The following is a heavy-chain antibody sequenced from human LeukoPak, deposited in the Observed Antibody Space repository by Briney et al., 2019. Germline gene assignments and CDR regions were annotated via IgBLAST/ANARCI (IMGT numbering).Heavy chain of an antibody. Sequence: GGSLRLSCAASGFTFRNYGMHWARQAPDKGLEWVAFIRYEGSSKYYADSVKGRFTISRDNYKNTLYLQMDSLRPEDTAIYYCAKDLLRDRWFGESWGQGTLVTVSS. CDR2: IRYEGSSK. J-gene: IGHJ5*02. V-gene: IGHV3-30*02. D-gene: IGHD3-10*01. CDR3: AKDLLRDRWFGES. CDR1: GFTFRNYG.